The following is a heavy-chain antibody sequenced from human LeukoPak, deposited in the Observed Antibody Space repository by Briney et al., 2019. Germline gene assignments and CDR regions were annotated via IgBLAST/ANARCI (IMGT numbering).Heavy chain of an antibody. J-gene: IGHJ4*02. CDR1: GFTFSSYA. CDR2: ISYDGSNK. Sequence: GGSLRLSCAASGFTFSSYAMHWVRQAPGKGLEWVAVISYDGSNKYYADSVKGRFTISRDNSKNTLYLQMNSLRAEDTAVYYCARGGAVATHFDYWGQGTLVTVSS. CDR3: ARGGAVATHFDY. D-gene: IGHD6-19*01. V-gene: IGHV3-30-3*01.